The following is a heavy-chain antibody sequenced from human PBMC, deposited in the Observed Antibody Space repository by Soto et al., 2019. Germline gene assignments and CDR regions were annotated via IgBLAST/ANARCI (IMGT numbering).Heavy chain of an antibody. CDR2: IKQDGSAQ. Sequence: GSLRLSCAGSGFTFSDFWMNWVRQTPGKGLEWVANIKQDGSAQNYVNSVRGRFTISRDNAKNLVYLQTSSLRAEDTAVYYCAREGDSSGWYNWFDPWGQGT. J-gene: IGHJ5*02. CDR3: AREGDSSGWYNWFDP. V-gene: IGHV3-7*01. CDR1: GFTFSDFW. D-gene: IGHD3-22*01.